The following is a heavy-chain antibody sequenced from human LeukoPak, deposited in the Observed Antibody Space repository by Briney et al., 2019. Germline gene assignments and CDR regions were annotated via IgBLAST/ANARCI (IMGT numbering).Heavy chain of an antibody. Sequence: SETLSLTCEVSGDSLSSGGYSWSWIRQPPGKGLEWIGFVYYTGSTNYSPSLKSRVTISVDTSKNQFSLKLRSVTAADTAVYYCARISSSNWYNERGAFDVWGQGTMVTVSS. CDR1: GDSLSSGGYS. V-gene: IGHV4-61*08. D-gene: IGHD6-13*01. CDR2: VYYTGST. J-gene: IGHJ3*01. CDR3: ARISSSNWYNERGAFDV.